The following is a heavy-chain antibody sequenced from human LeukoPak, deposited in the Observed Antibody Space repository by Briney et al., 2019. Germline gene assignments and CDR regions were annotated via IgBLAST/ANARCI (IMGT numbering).Heavy chain of an antibody. Sequence: ASVKVSCKASGYTFTGYYIHWVRQAPGQGLEWMGWINPNSGATNSAQKFQGRVTMTGDTSISTAYMELSRLRSDDTAVYYCASQRHDDYGDPFDYWGQGTLVTVSS. V-gene: IGHV1-2*02. CDR3: ASQRHDDYGDPFDY. CDR1: GYTFTGYY. D-gene: IGHD4-17*01. CDR2: INPNSGAT. J-gene: IGHJ4*02.